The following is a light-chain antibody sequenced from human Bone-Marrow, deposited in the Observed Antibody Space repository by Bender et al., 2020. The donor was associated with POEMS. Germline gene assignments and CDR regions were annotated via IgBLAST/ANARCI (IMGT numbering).Light chain of an antibody. CDR3: QAWDSLTDWV. V-gene: IGLV3-1*01. CDR2: QDI. Sequence: SYELTQPPSVSVSPGQTASITCSGDKLGDKYACWYQQKPGQSPVLVIYQDIQRPSGIPERFSGSNSENTATLTISGTQAMDEADYYCQAWDSLTDWVFGGGTRLTVL. CDR1: KLGDKY. J-gene: IGLJ3*02.